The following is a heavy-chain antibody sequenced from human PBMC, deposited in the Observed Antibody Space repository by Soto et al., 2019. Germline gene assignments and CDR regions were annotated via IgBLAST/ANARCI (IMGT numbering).Heavy chain of an antibody. CDR2: IYYSGST. CDR3: ARRYGYSFDY. J-gene: IGHJ4*02. CDR1: GGSISSYY. Sequence: QVQLQESGPGLVKPSETLSLTCTVSGGSISSYYWSWIRQPPGKGLEWIGYIYYSGSTNYNPPLKSRVPISVDTSKNQFSLKLSSVTAADTAVYYCARRYGYSFDYWGQGTLVTVSS. D-gene: IGHD1-1*01. V-gene: IGHV4-59*08.